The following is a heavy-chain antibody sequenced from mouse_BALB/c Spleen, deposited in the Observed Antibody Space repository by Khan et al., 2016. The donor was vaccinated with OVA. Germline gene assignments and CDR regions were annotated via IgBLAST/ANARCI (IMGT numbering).Heavy chain of an antibody. CDR3: ARGYYGYLDY. J-gene: IGHJ2*01. V-gene: IGHV1S56*01. CDR2: IYPVDGSS. D-gene: IGHD1-1*01. Sequence: VKLLESGPELVRPGASVKMSCKASGYTLTSYYIHWVKQRPGQGLEWIGWIYPVDGSSKYNEKFKGKSTLTADKSSSTAYMLLSSLTSDDSAIYFCARGYYGYLDYWGQGTTLTVSS. CDR1: GYTLTSYY.